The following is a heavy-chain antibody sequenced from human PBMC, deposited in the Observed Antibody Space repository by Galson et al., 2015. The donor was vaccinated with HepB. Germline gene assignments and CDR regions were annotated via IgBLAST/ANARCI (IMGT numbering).Heavy chain of an antibody. CDR2: ISYDGSNK. J-gene: IGHJ4*02. D-gene: IGHD5-24*01. CDR1: GFTFSSYG. V-gene: IGHV3-30*18. Sequence: SLRLSCAASGFTFSSYGMHWVRQAPGKGLEWVAVISYDGSNKYYADSVKGRFTISRDNSKNTLYLQMNSLRAEDTAAYYCANGQTWMATISYLAYWGQGTLATVSS. CDR3: ANGQTWMATISYLAY.